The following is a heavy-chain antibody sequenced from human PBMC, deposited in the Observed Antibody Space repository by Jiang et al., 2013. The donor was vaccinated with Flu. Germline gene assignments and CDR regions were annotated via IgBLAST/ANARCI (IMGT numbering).Heavy chain of an antibody. CDR2: RTTGTKWYN. V-gene: IGHV6-1*01. J-gene: IGHJ3*02. D-gene: IGHD3-10*01. Sequence: GLEWRREGRTTGTKWYNDYTSFCRKVRITIQPDTSKNQFSLQLNSVTPEDTAVYYCAREGIWFGFDAFDIWGQGTMVTVSS. CDR3: AREGIWFGFDAFDI.